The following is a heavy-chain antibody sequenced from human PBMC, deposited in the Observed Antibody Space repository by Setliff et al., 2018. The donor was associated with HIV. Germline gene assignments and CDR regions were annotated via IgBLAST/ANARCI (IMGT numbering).Heavy chain of an antibody. CDR1: GYMFTRYH. Sequence: GASVKVSCKASGYMFTRYHLHWVRQAPGQELEWMGAINPGGGDSRHPEKFQGRLTMTTDTSTSTVYMELSSLTFEDTAVYYCTRVAISPIAMPATLFDYWGQGTLVTVSS. J-gene: IGHJ4*02. CDR3: TRVAISPIAMPATLFDY. D-gene: IGHD6-19*01. V-gene: IGHV1-46*01. CDR2: INPGGGDS.